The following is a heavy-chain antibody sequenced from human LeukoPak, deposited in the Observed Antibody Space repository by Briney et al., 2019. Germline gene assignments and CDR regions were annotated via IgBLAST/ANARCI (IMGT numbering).Heavy chain of an antibody. J-gene: IGHJ3*02. D-gene: IGHD2-15*01. Sequence: GESLKISCKGSGYSFTSYWIGWVRQMPGKGLEWMGISYHGDSDTRYSPSFQGQVTISADKSISTAYLQWSSLKASDSAIYYCARRGGGDCSGGTCYDAFDIWGQGTMASVSS. V-gene: IGHV5-51*01. CDR2: SYHGDSDT. CDR3: ARRGGGDCSGGTCYDAFDI. CDR1: GYSFTSYW.